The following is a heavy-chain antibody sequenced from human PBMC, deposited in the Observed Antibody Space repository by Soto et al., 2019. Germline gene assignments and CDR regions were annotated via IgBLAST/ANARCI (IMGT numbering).Heavy chain of an antibody. Sequence: PSETLSLTCTVSGGSISSYFYIWVRQPPGKGLEWIGSVYYTGTTDYSPSLKSRVTISVYTSKTQFSLNLRSVTAADTAVYYCARDLAPPPGAFDYWGRGTMATHSA. V-gene: IGHV4-59*01. J-gene: IGHJ4*01. CDR3: ARDLAPPPGAFDY. CDR2: VYYTGTT. D-gene: IGHD3-10*01. CDR1: GGSISSYF.